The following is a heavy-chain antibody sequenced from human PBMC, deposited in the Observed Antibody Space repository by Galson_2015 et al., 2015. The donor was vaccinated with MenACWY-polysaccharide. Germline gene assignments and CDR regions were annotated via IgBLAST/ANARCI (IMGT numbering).Heavy chain of an antibody. CDR2: INTNTGNP. CDR1: GYTFTSYA. V-gene: IGHV7-4-1*02. D-gene: IGHD6-19*01. CDR3: ARDSIAVAGTNFLFDY. J-gene: IGHJ4*02. Sequence: SVKVSCKASGYTFTSYAMNWVRQAPGQGLEWMGWINTNTGNPTYAQGFTGRFVFSLDTSVSTAYLQISSLKAEDTAVYYCARDSIAVAGTNFLFDYWGQGTLVTVSS.